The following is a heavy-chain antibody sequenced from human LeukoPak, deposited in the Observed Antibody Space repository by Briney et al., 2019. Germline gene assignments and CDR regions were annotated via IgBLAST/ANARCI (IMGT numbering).Heavy chain of an antibody. CDR1: GGSISSGDYY. D-gene: IGHD2-15*01. Sequence: SQTLSLTCTVSGGSISSGDYYWSWIRQPPGKGLEWIGYIYYSGSTYYNPSLRSRVTISVDTSKNQFSLKLSSVTAADTAVYYCASAPTPDKYCSGGSCYEGAFDIWGQGTMVTVSS. V-gene: IGHV4-30-4*08. J-gene: IGHJ3*02. CDR3: ASAPTPDKYCSGGSCYEGAFDI. CDR2: IYYSGST.